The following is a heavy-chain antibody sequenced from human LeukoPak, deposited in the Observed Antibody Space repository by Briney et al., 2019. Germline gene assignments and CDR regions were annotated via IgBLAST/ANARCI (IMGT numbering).Heavy chain of an antibody. J-gene: IGHJ6*03. CDR3: ATRYYYYYMDV. CDR2: ISHSGST. Sequence: SETLSLTCAVYGGSFSGYYWSWIRQPPGKGLEWIGEISHSGSTNYNPSLKSRVTISVDTSKNQFSLKLSSVTAADTAVYYCATRYYYYYMDVWGKGTTVTVSS. V-gene: IGHV4-34*01. CDR1: GGSFSGYY.